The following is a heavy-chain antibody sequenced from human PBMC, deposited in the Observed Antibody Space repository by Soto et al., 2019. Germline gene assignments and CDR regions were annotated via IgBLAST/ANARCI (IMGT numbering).Heavy chain of an antibody. Sequence: KLSFTCTVSGVYSSSRGYYWSWIRQHPGEGLEWIGYIYYSGSTYYNPSLKSRVTISVDTSKNQFSLKLSSVTAADTAVYYCARTPGIAAAGKGFDYWGQGTLVTVSS. CDR3: ARTPGIAAAGKGFDY. CDR1: GVYSSSRGYY. CDR2: IYYSGST. V-gene: IGHV4-31*03. J-gene: IGHJ4*02. D-gene: IGHD6-13*01.